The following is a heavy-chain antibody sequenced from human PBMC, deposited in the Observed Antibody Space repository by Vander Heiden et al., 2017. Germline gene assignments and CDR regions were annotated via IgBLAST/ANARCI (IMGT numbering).Heavy chain of an antibody. CDR3: AKDVKGLGYCSGGSCYEDY. D-gene: IGHD2-15*01. J-gene: IGHJ4*02. Sequence: EVQLLESGGGLVQPGGSLRLSCAASGFTFSSYAMSWVRQAPGKGLEWVSAIGGSGGSTYYADSVKGRFTISRDNSKNTLYLQMNSLRAEDTAVYYCAKDVKGLGYCSGGSCYEDYWGQGTLVTVSS. CDR1: GFTFSSYA. CDR2: IGGSGGST. V-gene: IGHV3-23*01.